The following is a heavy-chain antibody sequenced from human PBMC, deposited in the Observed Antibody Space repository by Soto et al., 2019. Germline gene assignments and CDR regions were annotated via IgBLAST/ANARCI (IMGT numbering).Heavy chain of an antibody. J-gene: IGHJ3*02. CDR3: ARDRDYYDSSGPPDAFDI. Sequence: QVQLVQSGAEVKKPGSSVKVSCKASGGTFSSYAISWVRQAPGQGLEWMGGIIPIFGTANYAQKFQGRVTITADEXTXTXXMELSSLRSEDTAVYYCARDRDYYDSSGPPDAFDIWGQGTMVTVSS. CDR2: IIPIFGTA. D-gene: IGHD3-22*01. V-gene: IGHV1-69*12. CDR1: GGTFSSYA.